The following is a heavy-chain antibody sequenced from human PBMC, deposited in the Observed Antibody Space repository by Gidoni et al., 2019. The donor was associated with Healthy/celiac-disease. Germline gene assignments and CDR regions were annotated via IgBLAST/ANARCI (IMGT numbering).Heavy chain of an antibody. J-gene: IGHJ4*02. CDR3: ARYGGAEVVAAIVTRPEPMWY. Sequence: QLQLQESGPGLVKPSETLSLTCTVSGGSISSSSYYWGWIRQPPGKGLEWIGSIYYSGSTYYNPSLKSRVTISVDTSKNQFSLKLSSVTAADTAVYYCARYGGAEVVAAIVTRPEPMWYWGQGTLVTVSS. D-gene: IGHD2-15*01. CDR2: IYYSGST. V-gene: IGHV4-39*01. CDR1: GGSISSSSYY.